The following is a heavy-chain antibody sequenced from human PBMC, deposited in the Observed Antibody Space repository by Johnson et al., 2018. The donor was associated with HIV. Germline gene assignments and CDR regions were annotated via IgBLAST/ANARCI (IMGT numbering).Heavy chain of an antibody. V-gene: IGHV3-64*01. CDR1: GFTFSNYG. CDR2: ISSNGGST. Sequence: VQLVESGGGVVQPGGSLRLSCAASGFTFSNYGMHWVRQAPGKGLEYVSAISSNGGSTYYANSVKGRFTISRDNSKNTLYLQMGSLRAEDMAVYYCARAWGTDAFDIWGQGTMVIVSS. J-gene: IGHJ3*02. CDR3: ARAWGTDAFDI. D-gene: IGHD3-16*01.